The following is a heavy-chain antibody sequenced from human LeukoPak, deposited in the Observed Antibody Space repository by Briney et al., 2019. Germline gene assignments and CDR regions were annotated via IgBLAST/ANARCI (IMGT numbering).Heavy chain of an antibody. V-gene: IGHV3-74*03. J-gene: IGHJ3*02. D-gene: IGHD3-3*01. CDR3: ARFRGARVTIFGGSDAFDI. Sequence: GGSLRLSCAASGFTFGPYWMHWVRQAPGKGLVWVSHINGDGSTTKYADSVKGRFTISRDNAKNTLYLQMNSLRAEDTAVYYCARFRGARVTIFGGSDAFDIWGQGTMVTVSS. CDR2: INGDGSTT. CDR1: GFTFGPYW.